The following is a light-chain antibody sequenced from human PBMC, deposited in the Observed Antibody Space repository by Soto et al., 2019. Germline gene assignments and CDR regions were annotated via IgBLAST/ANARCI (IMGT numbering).Light chain of an antibody. CDR1: QNLGSS. CDR3: QQYYNWPLT. J-gene: IGKJ1*01. V-gene: IGKV3-15*01. CDR2: GGS. Sequence: EVVMTQSPATLSASPGERVTLSCRASQNLGSSLAWYQQRPGQAPRLLLYGGSTRATGIPARFSGSGSGTEFTVTISSLQSEDFAVYSCQQYYNWPLTFGQGTKVEIK.